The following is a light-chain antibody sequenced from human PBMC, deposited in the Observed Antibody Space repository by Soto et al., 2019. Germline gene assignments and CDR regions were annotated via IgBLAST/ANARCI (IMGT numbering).Light chain of an antibody. CDR2: AAS. CDR3: QQYYSYPRT. Sequence: AIRMTQSPSSLSASTGDRVTITCRASQGISSYLAWYQQKPRKAPKLLIYAASTLQSGVPSRFSGSGSGTDFTLTISCLQSEDFATYYCQQYYSYPRTFGPGTKVDIK. CDR1: QGISSY. V-gene: IGKV1-8*01. J-gene: IGKJ3*01.